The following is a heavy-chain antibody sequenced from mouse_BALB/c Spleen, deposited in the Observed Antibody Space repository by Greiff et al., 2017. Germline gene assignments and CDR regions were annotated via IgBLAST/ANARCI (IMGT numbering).Heavy chain of an antibody. CDR3: APYGNYRAMDY. D-gene: IGHD2-1*01. V-gene: IGHV14-3*02. CDR2: IDPANGNT. CDR1: GFNIKDTY. J-gene: IGHJ4*01. Sequence: EVQLQQSGAELVKPGASVKLSCTASGFNIKDTYMHWVKQRPEQGLEWIGRIDPANGNTKYDPKFQGKATITADTSSNTAYLQLSSLTSEDTAVYYCAPYGNYRAMDYWGQGTSVTVSS.